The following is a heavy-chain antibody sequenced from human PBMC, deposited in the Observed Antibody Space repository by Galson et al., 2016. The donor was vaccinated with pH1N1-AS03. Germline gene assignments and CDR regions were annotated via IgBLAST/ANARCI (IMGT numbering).Heavy chain of an antibody. Sequence: SLRLSCAASGFTFSSYDMHWVRQAPDKGLEWVAVISYDGRNKYYGDSVKGRFTISRDNSNNTLYLQMNSLRAHDTAVYYCAQENVGFCSITSCPPGRNWGQGILVTVSP. CDR2: ISYDGRNK. V-gene: IGHV3-30*18. CDR3: AQENVGFCSITSCPPGRN. D-gene: IGHD2-8*01. CDR1: GFTFSSYD. J-gene: IGHJ4*02.